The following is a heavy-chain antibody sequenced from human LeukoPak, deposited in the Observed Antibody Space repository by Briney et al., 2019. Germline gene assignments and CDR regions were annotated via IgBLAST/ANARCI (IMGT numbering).Heavy chain of an antibody. Sequence: SETLSLTCTVSGGSISSRSYYWGWIRQPPGKGLEWIGSIYYSGSTYYNPSLKSRVTISVDTSKNQFSLKLSSVTAADTAVYYCARTQQLVLYYFNYWGQGTLVTVSS. CDR1: GGSISSRSYY. CDR2: IYYSGST. J-gene: IGHJ4*02. D-gene: IGHD6-13*01. V-gene: IGHV4-39*07. CDR3: ARTQQLVLYYFNY.